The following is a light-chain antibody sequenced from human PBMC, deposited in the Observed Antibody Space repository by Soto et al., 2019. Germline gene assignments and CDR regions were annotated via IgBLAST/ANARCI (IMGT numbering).Light chain of an antibody. Sequence: QSVLTQPPSASGSPGQSVTISCTGTSSDVGGYNYVSWYQQHPGKAPKLMIYEVSKRPSGVPDRFSGSKSGNTASLTVSGLQAEDEADYYCSSYAGSNNLVFGGGTQLTVL. V-gene: IGLV2-8*01. CDR1: SSDVGGYNY. CDR3: SSYAGSNNLV. CDR2: EVS. J-gene: IGLJ2*01.